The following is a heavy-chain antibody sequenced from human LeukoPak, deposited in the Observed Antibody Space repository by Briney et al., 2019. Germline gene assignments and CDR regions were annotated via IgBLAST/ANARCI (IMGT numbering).Heavy chain of an antibody. V-gene: IGHV1-2*02. J-gene: IGHJ3*02. Sequence: RASVKVSCKASGYTFTGYYMHWVRQAPGQGLEWMGWINPNSGGTNYAQKFQGRVTVTRDTSISTAYMELSRLRSDDTAMYYCARDTLDDILDAFDIWGQGTMVTVSS. D-gene: IGHD3-9*01. CDR3: ARDTLDDILDAFDI. CDR1: GYTFTGYY. CDR2: INPNSGGT.